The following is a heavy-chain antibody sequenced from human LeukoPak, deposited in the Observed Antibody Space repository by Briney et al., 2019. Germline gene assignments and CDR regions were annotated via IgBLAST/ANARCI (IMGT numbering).Heavy chain of an antibody. D-gene: IGHD6-19*01. V-gene: IGHV3-21*01. J-gene: IGHJ1*01. CDR3: ARGGKRAVAGTRSPQYFQH. CDR1: GFTFNTYS. CDR2: ISSGSSYI. Sequence: GGSLRLSCAASGFTFNTYSMNWVRQAPGKGLEWVSSISSGSSYIYYADSVKGRFTISRDNSKNTLYLQMNSLRAEDTAVYYCARGGKRAVAGTRSPQYFQHWGQGTLVTVSS.